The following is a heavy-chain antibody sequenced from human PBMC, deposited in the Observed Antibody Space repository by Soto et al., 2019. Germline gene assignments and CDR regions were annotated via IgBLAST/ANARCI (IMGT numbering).Heavy chain of an antibody. CDR3: ASHDAGARFDP. CDR2: INPNNGAT. CDR1: RYIFTAYF. J-gene: IGHJ5*02. Sequence: QVQLVQSGAEVKKPGASVKVSCKAPRYIFTAYFMHWVRQAPGQGLEWMGWINPNNGATHYGQSFQGRVTMTRDTSISTAYMELSSLRSDDTAVSYCASHDAGARFDPWGQGTLVIVSS. V-gene: IGHV1-2*02. D-gene: IGHD1-1*01.